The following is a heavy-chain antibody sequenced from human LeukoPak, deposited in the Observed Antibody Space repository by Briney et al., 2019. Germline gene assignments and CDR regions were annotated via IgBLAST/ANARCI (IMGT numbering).Heavy chain of an antibody. Sequence: GASVTVSCKASGYTFTSYGISWVRQAPGQGLEWMGWISAYNGNTNYAQKLQGRVTMTTDTSTSTAYMELRSLRSDDTAVYYCARVGRGRNIAAAGQGVDYWGQGTLVTVSS. J-gene: IGHJ4*02. CDR2: ISAYNGNT. CDR1: GYTFTSYG. CDR3: ARVGRGRNIAAAGQGVDY. V-gene: IGHV1-18*01. D-gene: IGHD6-13*01.